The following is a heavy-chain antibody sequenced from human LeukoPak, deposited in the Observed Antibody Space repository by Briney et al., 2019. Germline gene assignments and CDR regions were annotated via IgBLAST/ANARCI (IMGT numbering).Heavy chain of an antibody. V-gene: IGHV4-39*07. D-gene: IGHD4-17*01. J-gene: IGHJ5*02. Sequence: SETLSLTCTVSGGSISSSAYHWGWIRQPPGKGLEWIGSIHNSGSTYYNPSLKSRVTISVRTSKNQFSLKLSSVTAADTAVYYCAGKYGENNNWFDPWGQGTLVTVSS. CDR2: IHNSGST. CDR1: GGSISSSAYH. CDR3: AGKYGENNNWFDP.